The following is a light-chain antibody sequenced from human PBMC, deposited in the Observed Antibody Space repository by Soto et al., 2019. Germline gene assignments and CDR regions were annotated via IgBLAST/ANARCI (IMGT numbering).Light chain of an antibody. J-gene: IGKJ2*01. CDR3: QQSYSTPYT. CDR2: AAS. V-gene: IGKV1-39*01. CDR1: QNIYSY. Sequence: DIQMTQSPSSLSASVGDRVTITCRASQNIYSYLNWYQQKPGKAPKLLIYAASSLQSGVPSGFSGTGSGTDFTLTISSLQPEDFATYYCQQSYSTPYTFGQGTKLEIK.